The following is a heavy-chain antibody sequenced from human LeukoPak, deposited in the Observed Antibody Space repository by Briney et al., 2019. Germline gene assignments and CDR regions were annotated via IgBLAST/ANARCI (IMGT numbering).Heavy chain of an antibody. Sequence: YWSWIRQPAGKGLEWMGTIYPGDSENRFSPSFQGQVTFSADKSINTAYVQWNSLKASDTAMYYCARWDVRTDAFDIWGQGTMVTVSS. D-gene: IGHD1-26*01. V-gene: IGHV5-51*01. CDR1: YW. CDR3: ARWDVRTDAFDI. J-gene: IGHJ3*02. CDR2: IYPGDSEN.